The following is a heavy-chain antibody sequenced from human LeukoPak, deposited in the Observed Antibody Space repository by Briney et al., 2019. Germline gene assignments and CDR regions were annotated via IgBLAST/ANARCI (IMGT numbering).Heavy chain of an antibody. D-gene: IGHD6-6*01. J-gene: IGHJ6*03. Sequence: PSETLSLTCAVYGGSFSGYYWSWIRQPPGKGLEWIGEINHSGSTNYNPSLKSRVTISVDTSKNQFSLKLSSVTDADTAVYYCASKISSIAARPFMDVWGKGTTVTVSS. CDR2: INHSGST. V-gene: IGHV4-34*01. CDR3: ASKISSIAARPFMDV. CDR1: GGSFSGYY.